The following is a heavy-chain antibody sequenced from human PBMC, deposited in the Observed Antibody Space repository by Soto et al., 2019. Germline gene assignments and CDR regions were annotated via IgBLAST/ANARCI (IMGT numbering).Heavy chain of an antibody. D-gene: IGHD5-12*01. CDR1: GDRVSSNSAG. CDR2: TYYKSKWFN. Sequence: PSQTLSLTCSISGDRVSSNSAGWNCVKQTPSRGLEWLGRTYYKSKWFNNYAVSVKSRITINPDTSQNQFSLHLDSVTPEDTAVYFCARGSWDDVSGHYYMDVWGKGTTVTVSS. J-gene: IGHJ6*03. V-gene: IGHV6-1*01. CDR3: ARGSWDDVSGHYYMDV.